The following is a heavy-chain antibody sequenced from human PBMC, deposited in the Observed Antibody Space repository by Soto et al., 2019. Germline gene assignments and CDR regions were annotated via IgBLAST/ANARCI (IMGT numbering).Heavy chain of an antibody. CDR3: ARQHSGRYYFDY. Sequence: PGGSLRLSCGASGFSFRDYWMTWVRQAPGKGLEWVANMNQAGSEKNYVDSVKGRFIISRDNAQNSLYLQTDSLRAEDTAVYYCARQHSGRYYFDYWGLGTLVTVSS. V-gene: IGHV3-7*05. J-gene: IGHJ4*02. CDR2: MNQAGSEK. CDR1: GFSFRDYW. D-gene: IGHD1-26*01.